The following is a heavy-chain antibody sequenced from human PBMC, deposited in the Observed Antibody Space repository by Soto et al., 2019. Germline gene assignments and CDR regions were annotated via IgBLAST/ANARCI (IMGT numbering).Heavy chain of an antibody. CDR3: ASAGPYGISSTSSYYYYYYMDV. CDR1: GFTFSSYS. Sequence: GGSLRLSCAASGFTFSSYSMNWVRQAPGKGLEWVSSISSSSSYIYYADSVKGRFTISRDNAKNSLYLQMNSLRAEDTAVYYCASAGPYGISSTSSYYYYYYMDVWGKGTTVTVSS. J-gene: IGHJ6*03. V-gene: IGHV3-21*01. D-gene: IGHD2-2*01. CDR2: ISSSSSYI.